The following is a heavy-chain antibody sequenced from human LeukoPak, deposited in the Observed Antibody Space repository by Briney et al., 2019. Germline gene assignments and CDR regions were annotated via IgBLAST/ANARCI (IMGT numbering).Heavy chain of an antibody. CDR3: ARLLDSGSYTGLRYYYYYMDV. Sequence: SETLSLTCTGSRDSISGYYLSWIRQPPGKGLEWLGYIFDRGNTNYNPSLRSRVTFSIDTSKNQFSLKLSSVTAADTAVYYCARLLDSGSYTGLRYYYYYMDVWGKGTTVTISS. J-gene: IGHJ6*03. CDR2: IFDRGNT. CDR1: RDSISGYY. V-gene: IGHV4-59*01. D-gene: IGHD1-26*01.